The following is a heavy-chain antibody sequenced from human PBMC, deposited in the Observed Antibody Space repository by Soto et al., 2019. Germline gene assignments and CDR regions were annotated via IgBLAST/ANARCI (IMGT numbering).Heavy chain of an antibody. CDR2: MNPNSGNT. Sequence: QVQLVQSGAEVKKPLTSVNVSCKASGYTFTSYDISWVRQATGQGLEWMGWMNPNSGNTGYAQKFQGRVTMTRNTSLSTAYMELSSLRSEDTAVYYCSRSYSSGSPDYWGQGTLVTVSS. CDR3: SRSYSSGSPDY. V-gene: IGHV1-8*01. CDR1: GYTFTSYD. J-gene: IGHJ4*02. D-gene: IGHD6-19*01.